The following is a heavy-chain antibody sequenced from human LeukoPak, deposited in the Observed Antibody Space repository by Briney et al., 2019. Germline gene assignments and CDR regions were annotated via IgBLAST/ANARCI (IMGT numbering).Heavy chain of an antibody. D-gene: IGHD1-26*01. V-gene: IGHV4-39*07. CDR2: IYYSGST. CDR1: GGSISSSSSY. J-gene: IGHJ4*02. CDR3: ARVSGSYGRGRFDY. Sequence: SETLSLTCAVSGGSISSSSSYWGWIRQPPGKGLEWIGSIYYSGSTFYNPSLKSRVTISVDTSKNQFSLKLSSVTAADTAVYYCARVSGSYGRGRFDYWGQGTLVTVSS.